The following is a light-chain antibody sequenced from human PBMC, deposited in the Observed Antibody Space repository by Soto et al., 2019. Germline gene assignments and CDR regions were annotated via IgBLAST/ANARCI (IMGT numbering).Light chain of an antibody. CDR2: SNN. CDR3: AAWDDSLNGPV. J-gene: IGLJ3*02. CDR1: SSNIGSNT. V-gene: IGLV1-44*01. Sequence: VLTQPPSASGTPGQRVTVSCSGSSSNIGSNTVNWYQQLPGTAPKLLIYSNNQRPSGVPDRFSGSKSGTSASLAISGLQSEDEADYFCAAWDDSLNGPVFGGGTKLTVL.